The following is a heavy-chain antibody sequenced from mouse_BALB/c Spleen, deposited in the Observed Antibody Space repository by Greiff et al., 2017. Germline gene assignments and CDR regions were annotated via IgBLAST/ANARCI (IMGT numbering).Heavy chain of an antibody. Sequence: EVQGVESGGGLVQPGGSRKLSCAASGFTFSDYGMAWVRQAPGKGPEWVAFISNLAYSIYYADTVTGRFTISRENAKNTLYLEMSSLRSEDTAMYYCARDYGSSYFDVWGAGTTVTVSS. V-gene: IGHV5-15*02. CDR2: ISNLAYSI. D-gene: IGHD1-1*01. J-gene: IGHJ1*01. CDR3: ARDYGSSYFDV. CDR1: GFTFSDYG.